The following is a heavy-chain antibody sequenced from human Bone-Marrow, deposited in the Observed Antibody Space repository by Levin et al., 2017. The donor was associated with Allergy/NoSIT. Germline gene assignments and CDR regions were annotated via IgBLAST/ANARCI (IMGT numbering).Heavy chain of an antibody. J-gene: IGHJ4*02. Sequence: ESGPTLVKPTETLTLTCTFSGFSLSTSGLGVGWIRQPQGKALEWVALVYSNDDKRYSPSLRSRLTITKATSRNQVVLTMTNMDPVDTATYFCAHRRDDCSGGTCYRYWGQGILVTVSS. CDR1: GFSLSTSGLG. CDR2: VYSNDDK. CDR3: AHRRDDCSGGTCYRY. V-gene: IGHV2-5*01. D-gene: IGHD2-15*01.